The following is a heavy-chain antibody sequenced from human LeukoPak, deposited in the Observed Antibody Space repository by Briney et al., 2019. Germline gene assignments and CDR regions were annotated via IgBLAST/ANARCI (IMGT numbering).Heavy chain of an antibody. J-gene: IGHJ4*01. CDR2: ISWDGGST. CDR3: AKEGPGIAVAGLDY. Sequence: GGSLRLSCAASGFTFDDYTMHWVRQAPGKGLEWVSLISWDGGSTYYADSVKGRFTISRDNSKNSLYLQMNSLRTEDTALYYCAKEGPGIAVAGLDYWGHGTLVTVSS. V-gene: IGHV3-43*01. D-gene: IGHD6-19*01. CDR1: GFTFDDYT.